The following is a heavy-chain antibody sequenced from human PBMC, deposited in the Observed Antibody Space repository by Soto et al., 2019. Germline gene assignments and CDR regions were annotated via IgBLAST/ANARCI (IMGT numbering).Heavy chain of an antibody. J-gene: IGHJ4*02. CDR3: SRLWAGGDDRDSPPYYLDS. D-gene: IGHD3-16*01. CDR1: GFTFSGSA. V-gene: IGHV3-73*02. Sequence: EVQLVESGGGLVQPGGSVIISCAASGFTFSGSAIHWVRQASGKGLEWLGRIKTRSYNYATAYTASLKGRITISRDDSKNTAYLQMTSLKTEDTAVYFCSRLWAGGDDRDSPPYYLDSWGQGTLVTVSS. CDR2: IKTRSYNYAT.